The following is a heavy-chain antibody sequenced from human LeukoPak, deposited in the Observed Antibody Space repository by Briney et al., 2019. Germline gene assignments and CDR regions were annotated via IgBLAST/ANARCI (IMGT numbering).Heavy chain of an antibody. CDR2: IYTSGST. Sequence: SETLSLTCTVSGGSISSYYWSWLRQPAGKGLEWIGRIYTSGSTNYNPSLKSRVTMSVDTSKNQFSLKLSSVTAADTAVYYCARDSDYYGSGSYKLYYYGMDVWGQGTTVTVSS. CDR3: ARDSDYYGSGSYKLYYYGMDV. D-gene: IGHD3-10*01. CDR1: GGSISSYY. J-gene: IGHJ6*02. V-gene: IGHV4-4*07.